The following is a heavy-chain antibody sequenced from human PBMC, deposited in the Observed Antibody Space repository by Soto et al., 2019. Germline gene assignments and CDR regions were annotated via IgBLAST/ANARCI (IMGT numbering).Heavy chain of an antibody. CDR1: GLTFSNYG. CDR2: IWYDGITK. V-gene: IGHV3-33*01. J-gene: IGHJ4*02. D-gene: IGHD3-10*01. CDR3: ATVDNYYGSAF. Sequence: QEQLVESGGGVVQPGTSLRLSCAASGLTFSNYGMHWVRQAPGKGLEWVAVIWYDGITKFYADSVQGRFSISRDNSKHTLYLQMNSLTAEDTAVYFCATVDNYYGSAFWGQGTLVTVSP.